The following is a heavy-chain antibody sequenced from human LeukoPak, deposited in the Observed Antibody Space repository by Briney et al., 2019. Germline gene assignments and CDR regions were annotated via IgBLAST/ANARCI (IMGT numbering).Heavy chain of an antibody. CDR1: GFTVSSNY. CDR3: ARVMSDYGDYVSFDY. CDR2: IYSGGST. Sequence: GGSLRLSCAASGFTVSSNYLSWVRQAPGKGLEWVSVIYSGGSTYYTDSVKGRFTISRDNFKNTVHLQMNSLRAEDTAVYYCARVMSDYGDYVSFDYWGQGTPVTVSS. J-gene: IGHJ4*02. V-gene: IGHV3-66*01. D-gene: IGHD4-17*01.